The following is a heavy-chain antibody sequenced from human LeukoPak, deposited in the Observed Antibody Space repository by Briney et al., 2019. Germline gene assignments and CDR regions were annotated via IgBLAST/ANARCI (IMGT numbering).Heavy chain of an antibody. D-gene: IGHD4-4*01. CDR3: ARDLSNPDY. CDR2: TRNKANSYTT. Sequence: GGSLRLPCAASGFTFSDHYMDWVRQAPGKGLEWVGRTRNKANSYTTEYAASVRGRFTISRDDSKNSMFLQMNSLKTEDTAVYYCARDLSNPDYWGQGTLVTVSS. CDR1: GFTFSDHY. V-gene: IGHV3-72*01. J-gene: IGHJ4*02.